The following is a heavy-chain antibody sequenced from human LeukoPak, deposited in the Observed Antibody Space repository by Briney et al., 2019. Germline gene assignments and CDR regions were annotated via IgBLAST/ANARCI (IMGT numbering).Heavy chain of an antibody. CDR3: AKDIKATRSAGVDY. CDR1: GFTFXXYA. D-gene: IGHD5-24*01. CDR2: ISWNSGSI. V-gene: IGHV3-9*01. Sequence: RSLRLXXXXSGFTFXXYAMHWVRHAPGKGLEWVSGISWNSGSIGYADSVKGRFTISRDNAKNSLYLQMNSLRAEDTALYYCAKDIKATRSAGVDYWGQGTLVTVSS. J-gene: IGHJ4*02.